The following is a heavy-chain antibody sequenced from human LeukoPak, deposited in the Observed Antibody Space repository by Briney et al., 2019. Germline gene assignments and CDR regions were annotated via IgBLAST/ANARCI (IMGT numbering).Heavy chain of an antibody. CDR2: ITSSSNYI. Sequence: GGSLRLSCAASGFIFSSYSMNWVRQAPGKGLEWVSSITSSSNYIYCADSVKGRFTISRDNAKNSLYLQMNSLIVEDTAVYYCAREAIAGPKDVWGKGTTVTVSS. CDR3: AREAIAGPKDV. V-gene: IGHV3-21*01. CDR1: GFIFSSYS. J-gene: IGHJ6*04. D-gene: IGHD6-13*01.